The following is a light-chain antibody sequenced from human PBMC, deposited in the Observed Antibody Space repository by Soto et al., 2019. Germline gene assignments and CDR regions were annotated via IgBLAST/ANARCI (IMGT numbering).Light chain of an antibody. Sequence: IVMTQSPATLSVSPGERATLSCRAGQTIYSNVAWYQQRPGQAPRLLIYRASTRATGVPARFSGSGSGTEFTLTISGLQSEDFATYYCQQYYSYPRTFGQGTKVDI. V-gene: IGKV3-15*01. CDR2: RAS. CDR3: QQYYSYPRT. CDR1: QTIYSN. J-gene: IGKJ1*01.